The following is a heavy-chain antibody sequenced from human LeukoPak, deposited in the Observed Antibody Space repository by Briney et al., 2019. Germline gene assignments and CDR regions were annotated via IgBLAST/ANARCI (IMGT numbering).Heavy chain of an antibody. CDR3: ARDGFSSSWPYYLDF. CDR1: GYTFTKYG. J-gene: IGHJ4*02. V-gene: IGHV1-18*01. D-gene: IGHD6-13*01. CDR2: ISTYNGNT. Sequence: GASVKVSCKASGYTFTKYGISWVRQAPGQGLEWMGWISTYNGNTDYAQKFQGRVTMTTDTSTSTAYMELRSLRSDDTAVYHCARDGFSSSWPYYLDFWGQGSLVTVSS.